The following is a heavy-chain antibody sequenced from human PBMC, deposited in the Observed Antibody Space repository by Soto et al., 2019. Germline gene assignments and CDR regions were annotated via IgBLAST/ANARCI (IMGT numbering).Heavy chain of an antibody. J-gene: IGHJ4*02. V-gene: IGHV3-23*01. D-gene: IGHD2-21*01. Sequence: EVQLLESGGGLVQPGGSLRVSCAASGFTFRNFVMSWVRQAPGKGLEWVSAIRGSGGETFYADSVKGRFTISRDNSKNTLYLQMNSLRDEDTALYFCAPDRGWGVVSPSHDYWGQGTLVTVSS. CDR2: IRGSGGET. CDR1: GFTFRNFV. CDR3: APDRGWGVVSPSHDY.